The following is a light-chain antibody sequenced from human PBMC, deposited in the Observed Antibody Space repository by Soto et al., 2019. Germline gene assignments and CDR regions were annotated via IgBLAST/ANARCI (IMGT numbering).Light chain of an antibody. CDR3: MPALQTLT. V-gene: IGKV2-28*01. Sequence: DIVMTQSPLSLPVTPGEPASISCRSSQSLLHSNGYNYLDWYLQKPGQSPQLLIYLGSNRSSGGPGRVSGRGSGPDFTLKISKVEAEDVGVYYCMPALQTLTFRGGTKVEIK. CDR2: LGS. CDR1: QSLLHSNGYNY. J-gene: IGKJ4*01.